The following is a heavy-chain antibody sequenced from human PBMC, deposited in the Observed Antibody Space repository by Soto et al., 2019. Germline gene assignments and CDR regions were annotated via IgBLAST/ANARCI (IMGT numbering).Heavy chain of an antibody. Sequence: GESLKISCKGSGYSFTSYWIGWVRQMPGKGLEWMGIIYPGDSDTRYSPSFQGQVTISADKSISTAYLQWSSLKASDTAMYYCARHIAVAGTRSPPDYWGQGTLVTVSS. J-gene: IGHJ4*02. CDR1: GYSFTSYW. CDR2: IYPGDSDT. D-gene: IGHD6-19*01. CDR3: ARHIAVAGTRSPPDY. V-gene: IGHV5-51*01.